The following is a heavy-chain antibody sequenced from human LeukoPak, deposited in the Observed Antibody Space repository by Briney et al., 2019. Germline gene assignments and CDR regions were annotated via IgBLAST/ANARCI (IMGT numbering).Heavy chain of an antibody. Sequence: GGSLRLSCAASGFTFSSYGMHWVRQAPGKGLEGVAVISYDGSNKYYADSVKGRFTISRDNSKNTLYLQMNSLRAEDTAVYYCAKDVEAGPPYYYYGMDVWGQGTTVTVSS. CDR2: ISYDGSNK. V-gene: IGHV3-30*18. CDR1: GFTFSSYG. CDR3: AKDVEAGPPYYYYGMDV. J-gene: IGHJ6*02.